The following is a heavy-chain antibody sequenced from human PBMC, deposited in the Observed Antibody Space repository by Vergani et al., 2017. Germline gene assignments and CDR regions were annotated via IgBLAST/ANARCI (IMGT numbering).Heavy chain of an antibody. J-gene: IGHJ4*02. CDR2: ISFDGTNE. CDR3: VRDRGLXAGGRCYTEAWDY. D-gene: IGHD2-2*02. V-gene: IGHV3-30*03. CDR1: GYTFTNYW. Sequence: VQLVQSGAEVKKPGESLKISCQGSGYTFTNYWIGWVRQAPGKGLEWVVGISFDGTNEYYPDLVKGRFTISRDIAKNTLYLQVRSLRLEDTGVYHCVRDRGLXAGGRCYTEAWDYWGQGTPVTVSS.